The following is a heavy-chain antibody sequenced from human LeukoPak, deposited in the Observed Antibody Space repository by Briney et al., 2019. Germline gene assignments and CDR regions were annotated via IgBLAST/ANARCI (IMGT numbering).Heavy chain of an antibody. CDR1: GGSFSGYY. CDR2: INHSGST. V-gene: IGHV4-34*01. J-gene: IGHJ4*02. CDR3: ARGRLGYGSGSYYTTFDY. D-gene: IGHD3-10*01. Sequence: SSETLSLTCAVYGGSFSGYYWSWIRQPPGKGLEWIGEINHSGSTNYNPSLKSRVTISVDTSKNQFSLKLSSVTAADTAVYYCARGRLGYGSGSYYTTFDYWGQGTLVTVSS.